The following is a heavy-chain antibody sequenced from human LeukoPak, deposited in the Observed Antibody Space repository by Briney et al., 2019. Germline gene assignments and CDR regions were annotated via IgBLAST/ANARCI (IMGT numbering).Heavy chain of an antibody. J-gene: IGHJ4*02. V-gene: IGHV1-69*13. Sequence: ASVKVSCKASGGTFSSYAISWVRQAPGQGLEWMGGIIPIFGTANYEQKFQGRVTITADESTSTAYMELSSLRSEDTAVYYCAREFVNGWDWRFDYWGQGTLVTVSS. CDR1: GGTFSSYA. CDR3: AREFVNGWDWRFDY. D-gene: IGHD3/OR15-3a*01. CDR2: IIPIFGTA.